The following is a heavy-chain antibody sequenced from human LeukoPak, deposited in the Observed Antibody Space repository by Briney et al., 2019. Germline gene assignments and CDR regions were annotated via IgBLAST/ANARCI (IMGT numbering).Heavy chain of an antibody. Sequence: SETLSLTCAVYGGSFSGYYWSWIRQPPGKGLEWIGEINHSGSTNYNPSLKSRVTISVDTSKNQFSLKLSSVTAADTAVYYRALMVVTAIRPRGWFDPWGQGTLVTVSS. D-gene: IGHD2-21*02. J-gene: IGHJ5*02. CDR3: ALMVVTAIRPRGWFDP. V-gene: IGHV4-34*01. CDR1: GGSFSGYY. CDR2: INHSGST.